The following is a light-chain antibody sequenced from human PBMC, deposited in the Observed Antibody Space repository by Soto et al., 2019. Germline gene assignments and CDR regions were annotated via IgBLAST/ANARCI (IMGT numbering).Light chain of an antibody. V-gene: IGLV1-47*01. CDR2: RNN. CDR1: SSNIGNNY. Sequence: QSVLTQPPSASGTPGQRVTLSCSGSSSNIGNNYVFWYQQRPGTAPKLHIYRNNQRPSGVPDRFSGSKSGTSASLAISGLRSEDETNYYCTTWDDSLSGVVFGGGTKLTVL. J-gene: IGLJ2*01. CDR3: TTWDDSLSGVV.